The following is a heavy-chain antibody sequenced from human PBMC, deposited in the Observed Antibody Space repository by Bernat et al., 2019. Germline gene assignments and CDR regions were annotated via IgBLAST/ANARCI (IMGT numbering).Heavy chain of an antibody. J-gene: IGHJ6*02. CDR1: GFTLSTYA. CDR2: ISGSGTST. Sequence: EVQLLESGGGLVQPGGSLRLSCAASGFTLSTYAMSWVRQAPGKGLEWVSAISGSGTSTYYAESVKGRFTISRDNSNNTVYLQMNSLRAEDTAVFYCAREGQLSYYYSGMDVWGQGTTVTVSS. V-gene: IGHV3-23*01. CDR3: AREGQLSYYYSGMDV. D-gene: IGHD6-13*01.